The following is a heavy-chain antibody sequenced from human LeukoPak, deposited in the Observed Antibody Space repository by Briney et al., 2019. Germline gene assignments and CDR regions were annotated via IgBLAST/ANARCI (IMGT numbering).Heavy chain of an antibody. Sequence: SETLSLTCTVSGASIRSGDYYWGWIRQPPGKGLEWIGYIYDSGSTNYNPSLKSRVTISVDTSKNQFSLKLSSVTAADTAVYYCAREKGSLVAVAGTGLFDYWGQGTLVTVSS. V-gene: IGHV4-30-4*01. D-gene: IGHD6-19*01. CDR2: IYDSGST. CDR1: GASIRSGDYY. J-gene: IGHJ4*02. CDR3: AREKGSLVAVAGTGLFDY.